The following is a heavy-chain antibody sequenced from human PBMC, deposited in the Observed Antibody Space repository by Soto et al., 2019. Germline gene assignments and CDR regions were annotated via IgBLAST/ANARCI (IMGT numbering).Heavy chain of an antibody. J-gene: IGHJ4*02. Sequence: EVQLLESGGGLVQPGVSLRLSCAVSGFSFGTYTVNWVRQAPGMGLAWVSGLSVSVGTTHYASSVKGRCTISRDKSKNTQYLLMNNLTAEDTSVKYRAKHLIGGSLQPLLGLWCQRPHATVSS. CDR1: GFSFGTYT. V-gene: IGHV3-23*01. CDR3: AKHLIGGSLQPLLGL. CDR2: LSVSVGTT. D-gene: IGHD1-1*01.